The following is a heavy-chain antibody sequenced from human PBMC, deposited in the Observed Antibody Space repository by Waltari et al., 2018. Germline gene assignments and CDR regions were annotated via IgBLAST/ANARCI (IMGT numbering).Heavy chain of an antibody. Sequence: QVQLQQWGTGLLRPSETLSLTCAVHGGSFMGYYWTWIRLSPGRGLEWIGEAYERGTTKYSPSLKSRLTLSVDTSKRQFSLKLSSVTAADTAFYYCARGLRSHSAAWWEGITFDSWGQGSLVTVSS. CDR2: AYERGTT. D-gene: IGHD1-26*01. CDR3: ARGLRSHSAAWWEGITFDS. CDR1: GGSFMGYY. J-gene: IGHJ4*02. V-gene: IGHV4-34*02.